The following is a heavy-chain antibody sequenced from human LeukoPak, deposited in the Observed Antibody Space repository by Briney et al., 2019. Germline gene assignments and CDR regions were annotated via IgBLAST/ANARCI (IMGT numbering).Heavy chain of an antibody. V-gene: IGHV3-23*01. CDR3: AKPPSMTTVNTGYYYYYMDV. J-gene: IGHJ6*03. CDR1: GFTFSSYA. Sequence: GGSLRLSCAASGFTFSSYAMSWVRQAPGKGLEWVSAISGSGGSTYYADSVKGRFTISRDNSKNTLYLQMNSLRAEDTAVYYCAKPPSMTTVNTGYYYYYMDVWGKGTTVTVSS. D-gene: IGHD4-11*01. CDR2: ISGSGGST.